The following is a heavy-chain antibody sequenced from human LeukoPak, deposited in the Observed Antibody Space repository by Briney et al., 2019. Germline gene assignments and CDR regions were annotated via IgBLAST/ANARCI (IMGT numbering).Heavy chain of an antibody. Sequence: GTSLRLSCVTSGLTFTNHGFHWLRQAAGKGLEWVEFVRNDGFDTYHSNSVKGRFSISRDDSRNTVYLQMNSMRAEDTALYYCASSDNSFGYNYYGMDVWGQGTTVTVSS. CDR3: ASSDNSFGYNYYGMDV. D-gene: IGHD3-3*01. V-gene: IGHV3-30*02. CDR2: VRNDGFDT. J-gene: IGHJ6*02. CDR1: GLTFTNHG.